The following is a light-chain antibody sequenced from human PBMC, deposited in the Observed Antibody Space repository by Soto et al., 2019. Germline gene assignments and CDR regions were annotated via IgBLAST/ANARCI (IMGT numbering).Light chain of an antibody. CDR1: SGYSNYK. Sequence: QSVLTQPPSASASLGASVTLTCTLSSGYSNYKVDWYQQRPGKGPRFVMRVGTGGIVGSKGDGIPDRFSVLGSGLNRYLTIKNIQEEDESDYHCGADHGSGSNHEVFGGGTKLTVL. CDR2: VGTGGIVG. CDR3: GADHGSGSNHEV. J-gene: IGLJ2*01. V-gene: IGLV9-49*01.